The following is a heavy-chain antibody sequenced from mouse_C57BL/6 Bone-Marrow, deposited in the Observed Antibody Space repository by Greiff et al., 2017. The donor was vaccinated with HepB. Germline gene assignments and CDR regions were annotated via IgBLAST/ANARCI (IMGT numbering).Heavy chain of an antibody. CDR1: GYTFTSYW. CDR3: ARLGPWFAY. J-gene: IGHJ3*01. Sequence: QVQLQQPGAELVKPGASVKLSCKASGYTFTSYWMHWVKQSPGQGLEWIGMINPNSGSTNYNEKFKSKATLTVDKSSSTAYMQLSSLTSEDSAVYYCARLGPWFAYWGQGTLVTVSA. CDR2: INPNSGST. V-gene: IGHV1-64*01.